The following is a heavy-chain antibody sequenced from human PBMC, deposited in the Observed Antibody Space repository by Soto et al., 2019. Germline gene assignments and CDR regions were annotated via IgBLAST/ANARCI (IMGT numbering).Heavy chain of an antibody. Sequence: GSLRLSCAASGFTFSSYAMSWVRQAPGKGLEWVSAISGSGGSTYYADSVKGRFTISRDNSKNTLYLQMNSLRAEDTAVYYCAKDENGWYLYGMDVWGQGTTVTVSS. CDR1: GFTFSSYA. V-gene: IGHV3-23*01. D-gene: IGHD6-19*01. CDR2: ISGSGGST. CDR3: AKDENGWYLYGMDV. J-gene: IGHJ6*02.